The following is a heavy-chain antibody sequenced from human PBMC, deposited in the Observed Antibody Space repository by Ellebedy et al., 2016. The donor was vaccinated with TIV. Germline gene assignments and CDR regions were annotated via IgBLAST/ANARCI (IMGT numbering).Heavy chain of an antibody. CDR1: GFAFDDDW. Sequence: GESLKISCAASGFAFDDDWMTWVRQAPGKELEWVANIQKHGGEKYYVDSVKGRFTISRDDPKNSLYLEMSSLTDDDTAVYYCARATQWLTFDFWGQGILVTVSA. D-gene: IGHD6-19*01. V-gene: IGHV3-7*03. J-gene: IGHJ4*02. CDR3: ARATQWLTFDF. CDR2: IQKHGGEK.